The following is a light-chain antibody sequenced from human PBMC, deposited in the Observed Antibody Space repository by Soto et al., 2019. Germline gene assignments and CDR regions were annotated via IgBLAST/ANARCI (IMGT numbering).Light chain of an antibody. V-gene: IGLV2-18*02. CDR1: SSDVGNYNR. CDR2: EVN. Sequence: QSVLTQPPSVSGSPGQSVTISCTGTSSDVGNYNRVSWYQQPPGTAPKLMIYEVNNRPSGVPDRFSGSKSGNTASLTISELQAEDEADYYCNSYTTSSTYVVGTGTKLTVL. J-gene: IGLJ1*01. CDR3: NSYTTSSTYV.